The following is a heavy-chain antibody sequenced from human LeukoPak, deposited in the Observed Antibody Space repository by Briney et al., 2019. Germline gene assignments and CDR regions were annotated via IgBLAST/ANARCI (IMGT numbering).Heavy chain of an antibody. CDR1: GFIFSSCA. CDR3: AKRNDYGDY. J-gene: IGHJ4*02. Sequence: GGSLRLSCAASGFIFSSCAMSWVRQAPGKGLEWVAVISYDGSNKYYADSVKSRFTISRDNSKNTLYLQMNSLRAEDTAVYYCAKRNDYGDYWGQGTLVTVSS. CDR2: ISYDGSNK. V-gene: IGHV3-30*18.